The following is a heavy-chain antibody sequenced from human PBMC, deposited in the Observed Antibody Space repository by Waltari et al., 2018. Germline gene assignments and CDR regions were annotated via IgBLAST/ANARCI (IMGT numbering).Heavy chain of an antibody. J-gene: IGHJ4*02. CDR1: GSTISSYY. D-gene: IGHD3-9*01. Sequence: QVQLQESGPGLEKPSETLSLTCAVSGSTISSYYWSWIRQPPGKGLEWLGDIYDSGSTNYNPSHNSRVTISVDTSKIHSSQKLSSVTAAATAAYYCASSDDILTGYRQAVWYWGQGTLVTVSS. CDR2: IYDSGST. V-gene: IGHV4-59*01. CDR3: ASSDDILTGYRQAVWY.